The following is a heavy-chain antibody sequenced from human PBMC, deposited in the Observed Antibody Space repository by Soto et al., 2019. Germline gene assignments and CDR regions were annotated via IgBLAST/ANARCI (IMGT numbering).Heavy chain of an antibody. CDR2: VSHDGRNT. CDR1: GFTFSDYA. V-gene: IGHV3-30*18. CDR3: AKGGRQWLVTSDFNY. J-gene: IGHJ4*02. Sequence: VQLVESGGGVVQPGRSLRLSCAASGFTFSDYAMHWVRQAPGKGLEWVAVVSHDGRNTHYADSVKGRFTISRGSSKKTVSLEMTSRRAEDTAVYYCAKGGRQWLVTSDFNYWGQGALVTVSS. D-gene: IGHD6-19*01.